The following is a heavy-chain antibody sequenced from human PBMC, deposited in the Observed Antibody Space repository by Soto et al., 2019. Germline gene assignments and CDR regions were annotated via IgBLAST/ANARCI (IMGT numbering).Heavy chain of an antibody. CDR1: SGSISSSNW. CDR2: IFHSGST. CDR3: AREAVYVSFYHYYMDV. J-gene: IGHJ6*03. D-gene: IGHD2-8*01. Sequence: QVQLQESGPGLVKPSGTLSLTCAVSSGSISSSNWWSWVRQPPGKGLEWIGEIFHSGSTNYNPSLKSRVTISVDKSKNQFSLKLTSVTAADTAVYYCAREAVYVSFYHYYMDVWGKGTTVTVSS. V-gene: IGHV4-4*02.